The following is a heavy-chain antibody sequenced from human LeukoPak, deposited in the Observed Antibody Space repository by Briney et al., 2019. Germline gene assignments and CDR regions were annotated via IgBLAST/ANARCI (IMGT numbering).Heavy chain of an antibody. D-gene: IGHD3-10*01. Sequence: GGSLRLSCAASGFTFSGYWMSWVRQVPGRGLKWVANMKQGGSEIYYADSVKGRFTISRDNSKTSLYLRMNSLRADDTAVYYCARITMARGVSFDYWGQGTLVTVSS. V-gene: IGHV3-7*01. CDR1: GFTFSGYW. CDR3: ARITMARGVSFDY. J-gene: IGHJ4*02. CDR2: MKQGGSEI.